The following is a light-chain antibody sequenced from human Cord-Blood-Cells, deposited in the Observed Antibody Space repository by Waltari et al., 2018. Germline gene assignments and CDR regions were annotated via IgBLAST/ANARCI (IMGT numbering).Light chain of an antibody. CDR2: DDS. V-gene: IGLV3-21*02. CDR3: QVWDSSSDHWV. Sequence: SYVLTQPPSVSVAPGQTASITRGGNNIGTKSGHWYQQKPGQAPVLVVYDDSDRPSGIPERFSGSNSGNTATLTISRVEAGDEADYYCQVWDSSSDHWVFGGGTKLTVL. J-gene: IGLJ3*02. CDR1: NIGTKS.